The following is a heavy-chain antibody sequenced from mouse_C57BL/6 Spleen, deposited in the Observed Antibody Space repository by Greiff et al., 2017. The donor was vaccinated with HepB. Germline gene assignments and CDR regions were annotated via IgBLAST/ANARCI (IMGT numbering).Heavy chain of an antibody. V-gene: IGHV1-53*01. J-gene: IGHJ2*01. Sequence: VQLQQPGTELVKPGASVKLSCKASGYTFTSYWMQWVKQRPGQGLEWIGNINPSNGGTNYNEKFKSKATLTVDKSSSTAYMQLSSLTSEDSAFYYCARFGCCDYFDYWGQGTTLTVSS. CDR3: ARFGCCDYFDY. CDR1: GYTFTSYW. D-gene: IGHD3-1*01. CDR2: INPSNGGT.